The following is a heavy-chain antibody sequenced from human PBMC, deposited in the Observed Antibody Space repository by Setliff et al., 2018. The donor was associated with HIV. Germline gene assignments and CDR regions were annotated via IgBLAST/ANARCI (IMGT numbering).Heavy chain of an antibody. Sequence: GASVKDSCKASGYRFTDYYIHWVRQAPGQGLEWMGWINPNSGGTNYAQKFQGRVTMTRDTSISTAYMELSGLTSDDSAVYYCAIYLVVIPVAVGGLDVWGQGTTVTVSS. CDR1: GYRFTDYY. CDR3: AIYLVVIPVAVGGLDV. CDR2: INPNSGGT. D-gene: IGHD2-2*01. J-gene: IGHJ6*02. V-gene: IGHV1-2*02.